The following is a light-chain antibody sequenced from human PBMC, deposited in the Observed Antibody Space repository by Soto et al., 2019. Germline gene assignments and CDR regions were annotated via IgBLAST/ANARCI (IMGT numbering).Light chain of an antibody. V-gene: IGKV3-20*01. Sequence: IVLTQSPGTMSLSPGERATLSCRVSQSVSSTYLAWYQHKPGQAPRILIFCASKRATGIPDRFRGSGSGTDFTLTISRLEPEDCAVYYCQHYGSSSYTFGQGTKLEIK. CDR2: CAS. CDR3: QHYGSSSYT. J-gene: IGKJ2*01. CDR1: QSVSSTY.